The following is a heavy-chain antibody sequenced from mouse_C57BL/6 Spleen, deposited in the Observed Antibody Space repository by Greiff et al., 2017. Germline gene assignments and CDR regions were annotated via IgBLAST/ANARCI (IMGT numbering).Heavy chain of an antibody. J-gene: IGHJ4*01. CDR1: GYTFTSYW. CDR2: IDPSDSYT. Sequence: QVHVKQPGAELVKPGASVQLSCKASGYTFTSYWMQWVKQRPGQGLEWIGEIDPSDSYTNYNQKFKGKATLTVDTSSSTAYMQLSSLTSEDSAVYYCARGDYDWGQGTSVTVSS. V-gene: IGHV1-50*01. D-gene: IGHD2-4*01. CDR3: ARGDYD.